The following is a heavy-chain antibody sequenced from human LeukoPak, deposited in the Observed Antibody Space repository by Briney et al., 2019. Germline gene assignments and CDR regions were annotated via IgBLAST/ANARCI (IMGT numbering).Heavy chain of an antibody. D-gene: IGHD5-12*01. J-gene: IGHJ5*01. CDR3: ARAGGPGAGWLPPANWFDS. CDR2: ISHSGST. V-gene: IGHV4-30-2*01. CDR1: GGSISSGGYS. Sequence: SGTLSLTCAVSGGSISSGGYSWSWIRQPPGKGLGWIGYISHSGSTSYNPSLKSRVTISVDRSKNQFSLKLSSVTAADTAVYYCARAGGPGAGWLPPANWFDSWGQGTLVTVSS.